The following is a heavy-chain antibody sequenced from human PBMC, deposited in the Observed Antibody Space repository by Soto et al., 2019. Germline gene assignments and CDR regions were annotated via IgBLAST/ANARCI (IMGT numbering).Heavy chain of an antibody. V-gene: IGHV4-34*01. CDR3: ARGGSSDWQVALDI. CDR1: AGSFSHYY. D-gene: IGHD6-19*01. CDR2: IKHSGSS. J-gene: IGHJ3*02. Sequence: QVQQQPWGAGLLKPSETLSLTCAVYAGSFSHYYWNWIRQSPGKGLEWIGKIKHSGSSNYNPSLRSRVSISVDMSKNQFSLRLTSVTAAATAVYYCARGGSSDWQVALDIWGQGTMFTVSS.